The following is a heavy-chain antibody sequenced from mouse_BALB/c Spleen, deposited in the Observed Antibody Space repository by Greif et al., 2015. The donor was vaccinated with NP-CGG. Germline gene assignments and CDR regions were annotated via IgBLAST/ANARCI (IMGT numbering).Heavy chain of an antibody. CDR3: ARSRRYDESAY. D-gene: IGHD2-14*01. J-gene: IGHJ3*01. CDR1: GFTFSSFG. V-gene: IGHV5-17*02. Sequence: EVKLMESGGGLVQPGGSRKLSCAASGFTFSSFGMHWVRQAPEKGLEWVAYISSGSSTIYNADTVKGRFTISRDNPKNTLFLQMTSLRSEDTAMYYCARSRRYDESAYWGQGTLVTVSA. CDR2: ISSGSSTI.